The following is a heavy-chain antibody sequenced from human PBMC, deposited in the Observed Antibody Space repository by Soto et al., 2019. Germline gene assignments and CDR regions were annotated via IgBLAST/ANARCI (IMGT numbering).Heavy chain of an antibody. CDR1: GFTFSSYD. Sequence: GGSLRLSCAASGFTFSSYDMHWVRQATGKGLEWVSAIGTAGDTYYPGSVKGRFTISRENAKNSLYLQMNSLRAGDTAVYYCARATPYYYDSSGYIKGNWFDPWGQGTLVTVSS. V-gene: IGHV3-13*04. CDR3: ARATPYYYDSSGYIKGNWFDP. CDR2: IGTAGDT. J-gene: IGHJ5*02. D-gene: IGHD3-22*01.